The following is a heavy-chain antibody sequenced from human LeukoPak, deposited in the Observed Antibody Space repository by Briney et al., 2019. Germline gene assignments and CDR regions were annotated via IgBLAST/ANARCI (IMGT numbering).Heavy chain of an antibody. J-gene: IGHJ4*02. Sequence: EASVKVSCKASGGTFSSYAISWVRQAPGQGLEWMGRIIPILGIANYAQKFQGRVTIAADKSTSTAYMELSSLRSEDTAVYYCARSNYDILTGYQAWGQGTLVTVSS. CDR2: IIPILGIA. CDR1: GGTFSSYA. D-gene: IGHD3-9*01. CDR3: ARSNYDILTGYQA. V-gene: IGHV1-69*04.